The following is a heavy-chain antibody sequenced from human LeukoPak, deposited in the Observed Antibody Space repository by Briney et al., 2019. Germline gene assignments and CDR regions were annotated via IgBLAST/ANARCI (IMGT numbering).Heavy chain of an antibody. Sequence: SVTVSCKASGGTFRNYGFNWVRQAPGQGLEWMGGILPIFGTANYAQKFQGRVTITADESTSTASLDLSSLTSEDTAVYYCARGRSGYSYANADDYWGQGTLVTVSS. CDR1: GGTFRNYG. CDR2: ILPIFGTA. V-gene: IGHV1-69*13. CDR3: ARGRSGYSYANADDY. J-gene: IGHJ4*02. D-gene: IGHD5-18*01.